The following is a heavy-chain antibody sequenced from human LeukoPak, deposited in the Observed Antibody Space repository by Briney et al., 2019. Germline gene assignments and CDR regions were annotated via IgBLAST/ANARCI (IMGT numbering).Heavy chain of an antibody. Sequence: SETLSLTCAVSGYSISSGYFWGWIRQPPGKGLEWIGSIYHSGTTYYNPSLKSRVTISVDPSKNQFSLRLSSVTAADTAVYYCARPPDYSDYGAAFTYWGQGTLVTVSS. CDR3: ARPPDYSDYGAAFTY. V-gene: IGHV4-38-2*01. CDR1: GYSISSGYF. D-gene: IGHD4-11*01. CDR2: IYHSGTT. J-gene: IGHJ4*02.